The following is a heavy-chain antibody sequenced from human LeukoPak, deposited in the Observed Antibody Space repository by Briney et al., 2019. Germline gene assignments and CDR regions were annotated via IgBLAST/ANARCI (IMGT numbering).Heavy chain of an antibody. Sequence: ASVKVSCKASGYTFSGSYIHWVRQAPGQGLEWMGRINPNSGDTNYAQNFQGRVTMTRDTSITTAYMELSSLTSADTAVYFCARSAEHCNNGVCFTDYYMDVWGKGTTVTVSS. V-gene: IGHV1-2*06. CDR2: INPNSGDT. CDR1: GYTFSGSY. CDR3: ARSAEHCNNGVCFTDYYMDV. D-gene: IGHD2-8*01. J-gene: IGHJ6*03.